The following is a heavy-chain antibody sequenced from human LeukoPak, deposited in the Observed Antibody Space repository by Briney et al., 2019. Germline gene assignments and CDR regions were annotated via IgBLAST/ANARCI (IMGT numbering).Heavy chain of an antibody. D-gene: IGHD3-10*01. CDR1: GFTVSSNY. Sequence: PGGSLRLSCAASGFTVSSNYMSWVRQAPGKGLEWVSVIYSGGSTYYADSVKGRFTIYRGNSKNTLYLQMNSLRAEDTAAYYCAKDMARYGSGFDPWGQGTLVTVSS. J-gene: IGHJ5*02. CDR3: AKDMARYGSGFDP. CDR2: IYSGGST. V-gene: IGHV3-53*01.